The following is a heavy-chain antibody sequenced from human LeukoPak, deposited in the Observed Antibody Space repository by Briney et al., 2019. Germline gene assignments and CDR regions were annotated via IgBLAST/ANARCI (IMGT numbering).Heavy chain of an antibody. Sequence: GGSLRLSCTASGFTFSNYWMMWVRQAPGKGLEWVANINEDGSEKYYADSVEGRFTISRDNAKNSLDLQMNSLRADDTAIYYCAGSKIDYWGQGTLVTVSS. V-gene: IGHV3-7*01. CDR1: GFTFSNYW. D-gene: IGHD4-11*01. CDR3: AGSKIDY. J-gene: IGHJ4*02. CDR2: INEDGSEK.